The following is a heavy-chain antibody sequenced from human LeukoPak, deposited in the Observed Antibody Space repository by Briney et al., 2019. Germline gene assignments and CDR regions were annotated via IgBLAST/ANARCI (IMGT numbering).Heavy chain of an antibody. V-gene: IGHV3-7*01. CDR2: IKQDGSEK. Sequence: GGSLRLSCAASGFTFSSYWMSWVRQAPGKGLDWVANIKQDGSEKYYVDSVKGRFTISRDNAKNSLYLQMNSLRAEDTAVYYCARGLRGTGTDAFDIWGQGTMVTVSS. CDR3: ARGLRGTGTDAFDI. J-gene: IGHJ3*02. CDR1: GFTFSSYW. D-gene: IGHD7-27*01.